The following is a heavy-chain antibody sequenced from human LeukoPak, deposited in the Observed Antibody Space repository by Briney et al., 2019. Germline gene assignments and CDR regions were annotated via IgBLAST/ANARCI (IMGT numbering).Heavy chain of an antibody. Sequence: SETLSLTCTVSGGSISSYYWSWIRQPPGKGLEWIGYIYYSGSTNYNPSLKSRVTISVDTSKNQFSLKLSSVTAADTAVYYCARGWYSGSYLFDYWGQGTLVTVSS. J-gene: IGHJ4*02. CDR3: ARGWYSGSYLFDY. CDR2: IYYSGST. V-gene: IGHV4-59*08. CDR1: GGSISSYY. D-gene: IGHD1-26*01.